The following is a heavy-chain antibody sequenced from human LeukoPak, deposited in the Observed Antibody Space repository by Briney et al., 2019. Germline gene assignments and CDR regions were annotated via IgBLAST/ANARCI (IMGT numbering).Heavy chain of an antibody. Sequence: SETLSLTCTVSGGSISSGSYYWSWIRQPAGKGLEWIGRIYTSGSTNYNPSLKSRVTISVDTSKNQFSLKLSSVTAADTAVYYCARLPMVRGNSNWGQGTLVTVSS. CDR1: GGSISSGSYY. CDR3: ARLPMVRGNSN. V-gene: IGHV4-61*02. CDR2: IYTSGST. D-gene: IGHD3-10*01. J-gene: IGHJ4*02.